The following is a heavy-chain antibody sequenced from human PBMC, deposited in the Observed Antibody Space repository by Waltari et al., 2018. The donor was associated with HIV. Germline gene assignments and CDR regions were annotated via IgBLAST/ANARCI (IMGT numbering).Heavy chain of an antibody. CDR3: ARDFYGSGIGLSRGRRYFDP. V-gene: IGHV4-59*01. CDR2: IYYNGGT. J-gene: IGHJ5*02. Sequence: QVQLQESGPGLVKPSETLSLTCTVSGGSFSTYYLSWIRQPPGKGLEWMGYIYYNGGTKYNPSLKNRVTMTIDTSKTQFSLELSSVTTADTAIYYCARDFYGSGIGLSRGRRYFDPWGQGALVTVSS. CDR1: GGSFSTYY. D-gene: IGHD3-10*01.